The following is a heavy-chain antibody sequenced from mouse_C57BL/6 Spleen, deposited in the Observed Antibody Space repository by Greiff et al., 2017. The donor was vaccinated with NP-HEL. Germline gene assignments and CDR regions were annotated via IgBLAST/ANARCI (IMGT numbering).Heavy chain of an antibody. J-gene: IGHJ2*01. D-gene: IGHD3-2*02. CDR2: ISSGSSTI. Sequence: EVMLVESGGGLVKPGGSLKLSCAASGFTFSDYGMHWVRQAPEKGLEWVAYISSGSSTIYYADTVKGRFTFSRDNAKNTLFLQMTSLRSEDTAMYYCARQLRLPFDYWGQGTTLTVSS. CDR3: ARQLRLPFDY. CDR1: GFTFSDYG. V-gene: IGHV5-17*01.